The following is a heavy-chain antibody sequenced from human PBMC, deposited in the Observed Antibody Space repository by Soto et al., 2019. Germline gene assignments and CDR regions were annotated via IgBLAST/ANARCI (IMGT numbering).Heavy chain of an antibody. CDR1: GFTFSSYA. CDR3: ANNPGLEDAFDI. Sequence: GGSLRLSCAASGFTFSSYAMSWVRQAPGKGLEWVSAISGSGGSTYYADSVKGRFTISRDNSKNTLYLQMNSLRAEDTAVYYCANNPGLEDAFDIWGQGTMVTVSS. D-gene: IGHD4-17*01. J-gene: IGHJ3*02. V-gene: IGHV3-23*01. CDR2: ISGSGGST.